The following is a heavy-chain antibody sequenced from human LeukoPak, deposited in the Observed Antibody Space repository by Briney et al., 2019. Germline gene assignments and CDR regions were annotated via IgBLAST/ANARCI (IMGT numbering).Heavy chain of an antibody. V-gene: IGHV4-59*08. Sequence: SETLSLTCTVSGGSITPSYWSWIRQPPVKGLEWIGFIYYSGSTNYNPSLKSRVTLSVDTSKNQFSLKLSSVTAADTAVYYCARHAHHYDSSFDNWGRGTLVTVSS. D-gene: IGHD3-22*01. CDR2: IYYSGST. J-gene: IGHJ4*02. CDR1: GGSITPSY. CDR3: ARHAHHYDSSFDN.